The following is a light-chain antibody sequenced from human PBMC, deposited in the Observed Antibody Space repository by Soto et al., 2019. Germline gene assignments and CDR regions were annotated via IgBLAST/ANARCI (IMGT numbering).Light chain of an antibody. J-gene: IGKJ5*01. CDR3: QHYHDWRIT. Sequence: EMVLTQSPATLSVSPGERATLSCRASQSIRDNLAWYQQKPGQTPRLLISDASTRATTIPARFSGSGSGTEFTLTINRLQSEDFAVYYCQHYHDWRITFGQGTRLEIK. CDR2: DAS. V-gene: IGKV3-15*01. CDR1: QSIRDN.